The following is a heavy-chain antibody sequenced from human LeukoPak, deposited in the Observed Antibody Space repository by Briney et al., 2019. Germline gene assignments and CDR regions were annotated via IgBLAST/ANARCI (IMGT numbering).Heavy chain of an antibody. J-gene: IGHJ3*01. V-gene: IGHV2-5*02. CDR2: IYWDDDV. D-gene: IGHD3-3*01. Sequence: SGPTLVKPTQTLTLTCSCSGFSLTTSGVGVGWIRQPPGKALEWLTLIYWDDDVRSSPSLKNRLTITKDTSKNQVVLTMTNMDPGDTGTYYCAHGVRLEWIGADAFDFWGQGTMVTVSS. CDR3: AHGVRLEWIGADAFDF. CDR1: GFSLTTSGVG.